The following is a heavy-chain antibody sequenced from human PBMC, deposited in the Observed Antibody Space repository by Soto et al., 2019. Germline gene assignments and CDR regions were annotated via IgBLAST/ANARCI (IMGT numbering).Heavy chain of an antibody. CDR1: GFTFSSYG. D-gene: IGHD5-12*01. V-gene: IGHV3-33*01. J-gene: IGHJ4*02. CDR2: IWYDGSNK. Sequence: QVQLVESGGGVVQPGRSLRLSCAASGFTFSSYGMHWVRQAPGKGLEWVAVIWYDGSNKYYSGSVKGRFTISRDNSKNTWYLEMNSLRTEYMSVYYCASRAREYSGYDLFYWGQGTLVTDTS. CDR3: ASRAREYSGYDLFY.